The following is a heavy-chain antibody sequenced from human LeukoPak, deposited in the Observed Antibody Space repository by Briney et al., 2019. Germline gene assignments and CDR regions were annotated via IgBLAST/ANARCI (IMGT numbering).Heavy chain of an antibody. CDR2: INGDGSTT. D-gene: IGHD3-10*01. CDR3: ARDYAGSPDY. V-gene: IGHV3-74*03. J-gene: IGHJ4*02. CDR1: GFTFSTYW. Sequence: GGSLRLSCTASGFTFSTYWINWVRQSRGKGLVWVALINGDGSTTTHADSVKGRFTISRDNAKNTAYLQMNSLRDEDTAVYFCARDYAGSPDYWGQGTLVTVSA.